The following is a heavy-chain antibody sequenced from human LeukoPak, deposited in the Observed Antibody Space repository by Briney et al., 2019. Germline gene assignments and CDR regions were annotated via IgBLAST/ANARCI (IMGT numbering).Heavy chain of an antibody. D-gene: IGHD3-3*02. J-gene: IGHJ4*02. CDR1: GFIFSSFG. CDR3: AKISSH. V-gene: IGHV3-30*02. CDR2: IRYDGSSK. Sequence: GGSLRLSYVASGFIFSSFGLHWARQAPGKGLEWVAFIRYDGSSKYYADSVKGRFTISRDISRNTLYLEMNSLRPDDTAVYYCAKISSHWGQGTLVTVSS.